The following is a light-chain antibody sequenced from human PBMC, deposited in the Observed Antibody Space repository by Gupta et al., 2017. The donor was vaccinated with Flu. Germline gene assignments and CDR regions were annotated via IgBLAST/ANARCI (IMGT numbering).Light chain of an antibody. Sequence: KVTISCSGSSSNIGNNHVSWYQQLPGNAPNLLIYENNRRPSGTPDRFSGSNAATSATPALTVPQTGEEGEDDYDKQASNRSSGVFGGGTKLTVL. CDR2: ENN. CDR3: DKQASNRSSGV. CDR1: SSNIGNNH. J-gene: IGLJ3*02. V-gene: IGLV1-51*02.